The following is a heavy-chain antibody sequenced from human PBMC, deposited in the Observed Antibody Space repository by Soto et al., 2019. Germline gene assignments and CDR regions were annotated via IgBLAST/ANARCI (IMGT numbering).Heavy chain of an antibody. D-gene: IGHD2-2*03. Sequence: SVKVSCKASGGTFSSHAISWVRQAPGRGLEWMGGIIPIFGTTNYAQNFRARATITADESTSTAYMELSSLTSEDTAVYYCGSVGYCSSTNCLFYYYHYGMDVWGQGTTVTVSS. CDR3: GSVGYCSSTNCLFYYYHYGMDV. CDR1: GGTFSSHA. CDR2: IIPIFGTT. V-gene: IGHV1-69*13. J-gene: IGHJ6*02.